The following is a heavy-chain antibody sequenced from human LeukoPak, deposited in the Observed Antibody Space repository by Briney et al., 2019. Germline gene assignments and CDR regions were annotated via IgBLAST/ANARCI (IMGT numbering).Heavy chain of an antibody. CDR3: ARGFPLSDILTGYYPTNWFDP. V-gene: IGHV4-34*01. Sequence: SETLSLTCAVYGGSFSGYYWSWIRQPPGKGLEWIGEINHSGSTNYNPSLKSRVTISVDTSKNQFSLKLSSVTAADTAVYYCARGFPLSDILTGYYPTNWFDPWGQGTLVTVSS. J-gene: IGHJ5*02. D-gene: IGHD3-9*01. CDR2: INHSGST. CDR1: GGSFSGYY.